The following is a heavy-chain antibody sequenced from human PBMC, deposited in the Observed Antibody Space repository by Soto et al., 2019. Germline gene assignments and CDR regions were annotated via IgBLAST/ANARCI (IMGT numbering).Heavy chain of an antibody. CDR2: IIPIFGTA. CDR3: ARSGMGAIYNWFDP. V-gene: IGHV1-69*13. Sequence: ASVKVSCKASGGTFSSYAISWVRQAPGQGLEWMGGIIPIFGTANYAQKFQGRVTITADESTSTAYMELSSLRSEDTAVYYCARSGMGAIYNWFDPWGQGTLVTVSS. J-gene: IGHJ5*02. CDR1: GGTFSSYA. D-gene: IGHD1-26*01.